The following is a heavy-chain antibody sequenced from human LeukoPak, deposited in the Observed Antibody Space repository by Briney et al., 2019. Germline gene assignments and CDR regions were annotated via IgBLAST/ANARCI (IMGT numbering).Heavy chain of an antibody. CDR3: TTAAIH. CDR1: GFTFSNAW. CDR2: IISKIDGGTT. Sequence: GGFLRLSCAASGFTFSNAWMSWVRQGPGKGLEWVGRIISKIDGGTTDYAAPVKGRFTTSRDDSKNTLYLQMDSLKTEDTAVYYCTTAAIHWGQGTLVTVSS. J-gene: IGHJ4*02. V-gene: IGHV3-15*01.